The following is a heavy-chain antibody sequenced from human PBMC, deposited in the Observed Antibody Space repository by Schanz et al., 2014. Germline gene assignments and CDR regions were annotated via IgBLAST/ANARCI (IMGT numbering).Heavy chain of an antibody. J-gene: IGHJ4*02. V-gene: IGHV3-7*03. D-gene: IGHD5-12*01. CDR1: GFSFSDYW. Sequence: VQLVESGGGVVQPGGSLRLSCEGSGFSFSDYWMTWFRQAPGKGLEWVANTIHDGSEKFYVDSVKGRFTLSRDNAKNSMYLQMNSLRVEDTAVYYCARDPNSVNEIDYWGQGTLVTVSS. CDR3: ARDPNSVNEIDY. CDR2: TIHDGSEK.